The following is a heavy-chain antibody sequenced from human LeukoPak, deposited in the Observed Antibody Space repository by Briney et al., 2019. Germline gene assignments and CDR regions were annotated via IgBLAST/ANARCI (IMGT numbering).Heavy chain of an antibody. J-gene: IGHJ5*02. V-gene: IGHV4-59*11. CDR2: VYHSGKT. Sequence: SETLSLTCTVSGASMRSHYWNWIRQAPGEGLEWIGDVYHSGKTNYNPSLKSRVTISLDTTRKIFSLRLSSVTAADTAVYFCGGSIYSSPSEGWVDPWGQGTLVTVSS. D-gene: IGHD6-6*01. CDR3: GGSIYSSPSEGWVDP. CDR1: GASMRSHY.